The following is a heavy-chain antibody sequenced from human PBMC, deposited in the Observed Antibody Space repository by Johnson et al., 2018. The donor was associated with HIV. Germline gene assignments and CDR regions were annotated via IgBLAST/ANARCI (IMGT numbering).Heavy chain of an antibody. D-gene: IGHD6-13*01. CDR1: GFTVSSNY. CDR3: ARDNAAAGTPMGFDI. CDR2: IYSGGST. Sequence: VQLVESGGGVVQPGGSLRLSCAASGFTVSSNYMSWVRQAPGKGLEWVSVIYSGGSTYYADSVKGRFTISRDNSKNTLYLQMNSLRAEDTAVDYCARDNAAAGTPMGFDIWGQGTMVTVSS. J-gene: IGHJ3*02. V-gene: IGHV3-66*01.